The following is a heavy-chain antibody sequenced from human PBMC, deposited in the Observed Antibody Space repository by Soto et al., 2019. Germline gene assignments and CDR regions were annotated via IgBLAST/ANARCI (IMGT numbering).Heavy chain of an antibody. CDR1: GGSISSFNW. D-gene: IGHD2-2*02. Sequence: QVQLQESGPGLVKPSGTLSLTCTVSGGSISSFNWWSWVRQPPGKGLEWIGEISHSGSTYYNPSLKSRVTISVDTSKNQFSLKLSSVTAADTAVYYCARRKTGEYRTYYYYGMDVWGQGTTVTVSS. J-gene: IGHJ6*02. CDR3: ARRKTGEYRTYYYYGMDV. V-gene: IGHV4-4*02. CDR2: ISHSGST.